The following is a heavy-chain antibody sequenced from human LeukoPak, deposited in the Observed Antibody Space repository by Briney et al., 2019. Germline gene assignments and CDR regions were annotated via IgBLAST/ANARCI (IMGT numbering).Heavy chain of an antibody. Sequence: GGSLRLSCAASGFTFSSYGMHWVRQVPGKGLEWVAFIRYDGSNKYYADSVKGRFTISRDNSKNTLYLQMNSLRPDDTAVYYCAKDYSKTSYYGSGTYYRPNWFDPWGQGTLVTVSS. V-gene: IGHV3-30*02. CDR2: IRYDGSNK. CDR3: AKDYSKTSYYGSGTYYRPNWFDP. CDR1: GFTFSSYG. D-gene: IGHD3-10*01. J-gene: IGHJ5*02.